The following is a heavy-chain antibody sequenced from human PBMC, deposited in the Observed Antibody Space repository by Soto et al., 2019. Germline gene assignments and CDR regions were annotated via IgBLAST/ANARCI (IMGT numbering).Heavy chain of an antibody. CDR3: ARVGYVILTGPDDHFDY. D-gene: IGHD3-9*01. V-gene: IGHV4-59*01. J-gene: IGHJ4*02. CDR2: IYYSGST. CDR1: GGSISSYY. Sequence: PSETLSLTCTVSGGSISSYYWSWIRQPPGKGLEWIGYIYYSGSTNYNPSLKSRVTISVDTSKNQFSLKLSSVTAADTAVYYCARVGYVILTGPDDHFDYWGQGTLVTVSS.